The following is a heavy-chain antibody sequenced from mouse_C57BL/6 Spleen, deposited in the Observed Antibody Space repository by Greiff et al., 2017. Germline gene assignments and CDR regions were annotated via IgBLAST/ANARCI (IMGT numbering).Heavy chain of an antibody. J-gene: IGHJ2*01. CDR1: GFNIKDYY. D-gene: IGHD1-1*01. CDR2: IDPEDGET. V-gene: IGHV14-2*01. Sequence: EVMLVESGAELVKPGASVKLSCTASGFNIKDYYMHWVKQRTEQGLEWIGRIDPEDGETKYAPKFQGKATITADTSSNTAYLQLSSLTSEDTAVYYCAEGYYGSRKDYFDYWGQGTTLTVSS. CDR3: AEGYYGSRKDYFDY.